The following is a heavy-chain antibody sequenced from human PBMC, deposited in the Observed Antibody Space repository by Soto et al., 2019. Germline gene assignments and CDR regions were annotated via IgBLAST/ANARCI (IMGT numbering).Heavy chain of an antibody. D-gene: IGHD5-12*01. Sequence: PGESLKISCKGSGYSFTSYWIGWVRQMPGKGLEWMGIIYPGDYDTRYSPSFQGQVTISADKSISTAYLQWSSLKASDTAMYYCARRSGVATTRTVGDYWGQGTLVTVSS. CDR1: GYSFTSYW. CDR2: IYPGDYDT. CDR3: ARRSGVATTRTVGDY. J-gene: IGHJ4*02. V-gene: IGHV5-51*01.